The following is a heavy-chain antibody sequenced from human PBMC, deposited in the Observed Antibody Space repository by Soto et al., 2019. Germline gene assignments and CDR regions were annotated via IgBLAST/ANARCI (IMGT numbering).Heavy chain of an antibody. J-gene: IGHJ4*02. V-gene: IGHV1-46*01. CDR2: INPSDGST. CDR3: ARDGPSGSYNLDY. Sequence: ASVKVSCNASGYTFTNYHIHWVRQAPGQGPEYMGIINPSDGSTTYPQKFQGRVTMTGDTSTSTVYMELSSLRSDDTAVYYCARDGPSGSYNLDYWGQGTLVTVYS. CDR1: GYTFTNYH. D-gene: IGHD1-26*01.